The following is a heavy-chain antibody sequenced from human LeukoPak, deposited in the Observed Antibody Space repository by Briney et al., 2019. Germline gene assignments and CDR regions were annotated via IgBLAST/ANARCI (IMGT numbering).Heavy chain of an antibody. V-gene: IGHV3-15*01. CDR1: GFTFSNAW. CDR2: IKSKTDGGTT. CDR3: TTDLWFGEFGLDV. J-gene: IGHJ6*02. D-gene: IGHD3-10*01. Sequence: GGSLRLSCAASGFTFSNAWMSWVRQAPGKVLEWVGRIKSKTDGGTTDYVAPVKGRFTISRDDSKNTLYVQMNSLKTEDTAVYYCTTDLWFGEFGLDVWGQGTTVIVSS.